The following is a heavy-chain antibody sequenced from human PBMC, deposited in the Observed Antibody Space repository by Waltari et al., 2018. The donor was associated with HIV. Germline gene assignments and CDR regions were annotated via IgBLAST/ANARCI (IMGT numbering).Heavy chain of an antibody. Sequence: EVQLVESGGGLVPPGGSLRLSCAASGLPFRLYWMSWVRQAPGKGLECVANRKQDGSEKYYVDSMKGRFTISRDNAKNSLYLQINSLRAEDTAVYDCAGRSPARRLNWFDPWGQGTLVIVSS. CDR3: AGRSPARRLNWFDP. CDR2: RKQDGSEK. J-gene: IGHJ5*02. CDR1: GLPFRLYW. D-gene: IGHD2-8*01. V-gene: IGHV3-7*01.